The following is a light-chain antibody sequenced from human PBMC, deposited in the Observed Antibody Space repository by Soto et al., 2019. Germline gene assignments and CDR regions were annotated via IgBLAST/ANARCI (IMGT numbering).Light chain of an antibody. V-gene: IGKV1-33*01. J-gene: IGKJ4*01. CDR2: DAS. Sequence: DIQMTQSPSSLSVSVGDRVTITCQASQDISNYLNWYQQKPGKAPKLLIYDASNLETGVPSRFSGSGSGTDFTFTISSLQAEDIATYYCQQYDNLPPLTFGGGTNVEIK. CDR3: QQYDNLPPLT. CDR1: QDISNY.